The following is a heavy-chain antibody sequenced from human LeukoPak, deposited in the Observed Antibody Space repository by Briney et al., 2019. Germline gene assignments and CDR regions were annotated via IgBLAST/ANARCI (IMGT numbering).Heavy chain of an antibody. CDR2: IYTSGST. V-gene: IGHV4-4*07. CDR1: GNSISSYY. CDR3: ARHPLDFWSGYYFRGYYFDY. J-gene: IGHJ4*02. Sequence: PSETLSLTCTVSGNSISSYYWSWIRQPAGKGLEWIGRIYTSGSTNYNPSLKSRVTMSVDTSKNQFSLNLSSVTAADTAVYYCARHPLDFWSGYYFRGYYFDYWGQGTLVTVSS. D-gene: IGHD3-3*01.